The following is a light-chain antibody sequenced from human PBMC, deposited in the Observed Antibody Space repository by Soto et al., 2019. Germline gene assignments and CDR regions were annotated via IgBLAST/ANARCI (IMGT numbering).Light chain of an antibody. V-gene: IGKV3D-15*01. J-gene: IGKJ3*01. Sequence: EGVMTQSPATLSLSPRERATLSCRASQSVSSFLAWYHQIPGQAPRLLIYGASTRATGVPARFSGSGSETEFTLTISSLQSEDFGLYYCQQYKTWPPLFGPGTKVDIK. CDR2: GAS. CDR1: QSVSSF. CDR3: QQYKTWPPL.